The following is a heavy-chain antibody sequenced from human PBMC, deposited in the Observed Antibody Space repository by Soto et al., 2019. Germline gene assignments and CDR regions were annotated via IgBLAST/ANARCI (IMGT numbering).Heavy chain of an antibody. Sequence: GASVKVSCKASGYTFTSYGISWVRQAPGQGLEWMGWISAYNGNTNYAQKLQGRVTMTTDTSTSTAYMELRSLRSDDTAVYYCARENSSGWRRDYFGYRGQGTLVTVSS. V-gene: IGHV1-18*01. CDR1: GYTFTSYG. CDR3: ARENSSGWRRDYFGY. J-gene: IGHJ4*02. D-gene: IGHD6-19*01. CDR2: ISAYNGNT.